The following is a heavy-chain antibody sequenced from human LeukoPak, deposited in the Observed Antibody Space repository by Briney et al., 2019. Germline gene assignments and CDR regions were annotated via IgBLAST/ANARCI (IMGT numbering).Heavy chain of an antibody. J-gene: IGHJ6*03. CDR2: INPNSGGT. Sequence: ASVKVSCKASGYTFTGYYMHWVRQAPGQGLEWMGWINPNSGGTNYAQKFQSRVTMTRDTSISTAYMELSRLRSDDTAVYYCARCPQRDTAMVTSPYYYYYMDVWGKGTTVTVSS. CDR1: GYTFTGYY. D-gene: IGHD5-18*01. V-gene: IGHV1-2*02. CDR3: ARCPQRDTAMVTSPYYYYYMDV.